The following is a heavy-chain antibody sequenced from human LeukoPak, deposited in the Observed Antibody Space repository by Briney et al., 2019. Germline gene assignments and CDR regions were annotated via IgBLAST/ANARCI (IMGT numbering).Heavy chain of an antibody. CDR2: IRGSGGST. CDR1: GFTFSSYA. Sequence: GGSLRLSCAASGFTFSSYAMSWVRQAPGKGLEWVSAIRGSGGSTYYADSVKGRFTISRDNSKNTLYLQMNSLRAEDTAVYYCASLSTGDYLVGEFDYWGQGTLVTVSS. V-gene: IGHV3-23*01. CDR3: ASLSTGDYLVGEFDY. D-gene: IGHD4-17*01. J-gene: IGHJ4*02.